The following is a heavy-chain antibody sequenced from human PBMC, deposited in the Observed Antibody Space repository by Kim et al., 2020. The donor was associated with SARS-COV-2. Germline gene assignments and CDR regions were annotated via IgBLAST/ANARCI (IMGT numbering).Heavy chain of an antibody. D-gene: IGHD1-26*01. J-gene: IGHJ2*01. V-gene: IGHV4-59*08. CDR1: GGSISSYY. Sequence: SETLSLTCTVSGGSISSYYWSWIRQPPGKGLEWIGYINYSGSTNYNPSLKSRVTISVDTSKNQFSLKLSSVTAADTAVYYCARHSLYSGSYYWYFDLWVRGPLVTLSS. CDR2: INYSGST. CDR3: ARHSLYSGSYYWYFDL.